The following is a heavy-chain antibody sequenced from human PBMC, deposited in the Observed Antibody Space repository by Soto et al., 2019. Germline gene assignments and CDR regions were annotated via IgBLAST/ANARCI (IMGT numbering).Heavy chain of an antibody. CDR2: VSGSSSSI. Sequence: EIQLVESGGGLVQPGGSLRLSCAASGFNFNIYSMNWVRQAPGKGLEWISYVSGSSSSIYYSDSVKGRFTISRDNAKNSVFLQMNSLRAEDTAVYYCARDVSRRFDPWGQGALVTVSS. V-gene: IGHV3-48*01. J-gene: IGHJ5*02. CDR3: ARDVSRRFDP. CDR1: GFNFNIYS.